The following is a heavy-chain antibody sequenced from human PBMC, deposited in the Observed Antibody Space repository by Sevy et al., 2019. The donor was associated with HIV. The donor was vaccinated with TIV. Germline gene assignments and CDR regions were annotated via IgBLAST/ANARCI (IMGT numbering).Heavy chain of an antibody. CDR3: ARLGVGDYWVNAFDI. J-gene: IGHJ3*02. D-gene: IGHD1-26*01. CDR1: GYTFTSYA. Sequence: ASVKVSCKASGYTFTSYAMHWVRQAPGQRLEWMGWINAGNGNTKYSQKFQGRVTITRDTSASTAYMELSSLRSKDTAVYYCARLGVGDYWVNAFDIWGQGTMVTVSS. V-gene: IGHV1-3*01. CDR2: INAGNGNT.